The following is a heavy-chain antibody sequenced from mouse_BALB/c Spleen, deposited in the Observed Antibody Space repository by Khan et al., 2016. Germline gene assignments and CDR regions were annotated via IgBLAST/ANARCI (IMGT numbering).Heavy chain of an antibody. CDR1: GYSISSGYS. Sequence: VQLKQSGPDLVKPSQSLSLTCTVTGYSISSGYSWHWIRQFPGNKLEWMAYIHYSGSTNYNPSLKSRISITRDTSKNQFVLQLISVTTEDTATYYCTRGDYYGSGYWGQGTTLTGSS. V-gene: IGHV3-1*02. CDR3: TRGDYYGSGY. J-gene: IGHJ2*01. D-gene: IGHD1-1*01. CDR2: IHYSGST.